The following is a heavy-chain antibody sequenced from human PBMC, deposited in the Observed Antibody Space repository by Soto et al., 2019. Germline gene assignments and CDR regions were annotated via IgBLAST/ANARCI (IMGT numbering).Heavy chain of an antibody. CDR2: IYYSGNT. J-gene: IGHJ5*02. D-gene: IGHD6-13*01. CDR1: GGSISSYY. CDR3: ARVFSDSSSFFDP. Sequence: PSETLSLTCTVSGGSISSYYWGWIRQPPGKGLEWIGSIYYSGNTYYNPSIKSRITISVDTAKNQFSLKLSSVTAADTAVYYCARVFSDSSSFFDPWGQGTLVTSPQ. V-gene: IGHV4-39*07.